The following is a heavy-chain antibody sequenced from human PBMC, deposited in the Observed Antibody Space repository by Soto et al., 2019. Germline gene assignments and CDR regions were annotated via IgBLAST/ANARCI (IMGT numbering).Heavy chain of an antibody. J-gene: IGHJ6*02. CDR1: GYTFTSYW. V-gene: IGHV5-51*01. CDR3: ARHGYGARDGMDV. CDR2: IYPGDSDT. Sequence: PGESLKISCKGSGYTFTSYWIGWVRQMPGEGLEWMGIIYPGDSDTTYSPSFQGQVTISADKSISTAYLQWSSLKASDTAMYYCARHGYGARDGMDVWGQGTTVTVS. D-gene: IGHD4-17*01.